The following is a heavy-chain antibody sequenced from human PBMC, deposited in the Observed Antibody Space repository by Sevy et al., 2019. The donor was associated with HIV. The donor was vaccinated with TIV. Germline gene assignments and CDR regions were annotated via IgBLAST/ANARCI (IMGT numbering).Heavy chain of an antibody. D-gene: IGHD6-13*01. CDR2: ISWNSGSI. Sequence: GGSLRLSCAASGFMFDDYAMHWVRQAPGKGLEWVSGISWNSGSIDYADSVKGRFTISRDNAKNSLYLQMNSLRAEDTALYYCAKGRSPSIAAAGTEFDPWGQGTLVTVSS. CDR3: AKGRSPSIAAAGTEFDP. V-gene: IGHV3-9*01. J-gene: IGHJ5*02. CDR1: GFMFDDYA.